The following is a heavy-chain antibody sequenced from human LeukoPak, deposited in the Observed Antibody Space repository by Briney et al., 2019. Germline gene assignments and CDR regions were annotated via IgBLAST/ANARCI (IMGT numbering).Heavy chain of an antibody. D-gene: IGHD3-10*01. CDR3: ARLTYYYGSGSYYNVISGWFDP. CDR2: IYYSGST. Sequence: SETLSLTCTVSGGSISSYYWSWIRQPPGKGLEWIGYIYYSGSTNYNPSLKSRVTISVDTSKNQFSLKLSSVTAADTAVYYCARLTYYYGSGSYYNVISGWFDPWGQGTLVTVSS. CDR1: GGSISSYY. V-gene: IGHV4-59*01. J-gene: IGHJ5*02.